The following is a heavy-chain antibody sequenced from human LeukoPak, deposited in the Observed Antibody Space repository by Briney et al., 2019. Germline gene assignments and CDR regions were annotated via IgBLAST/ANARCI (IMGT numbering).Heavy chain of an antibody. J-gene: IGHJ6*03. D-gene: IGHD3-10*01. CDR1: GFTFSSYA. Sequence: GGSLRLSCAASGFTFSSYAMSWVRQAPGKGLEWVSAISGSGGSTYYADSVEGRFTISRDNSKNTLYLQMNSLRAEDTAVYYCAKIGGYYYYMDVWGKGTTVTISS. CDR3: AKIGGYYYYMDV. CDR2: ISGSGGST. V-gene: IGHV3-23*01.